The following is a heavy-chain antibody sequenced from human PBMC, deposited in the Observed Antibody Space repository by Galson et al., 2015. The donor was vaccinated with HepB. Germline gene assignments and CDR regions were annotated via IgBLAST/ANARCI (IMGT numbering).Heavy chain of an antibody. V-gene: IGHV3-53*04. Sequence: SLRLSCAASGSTVSRIYMSWVRQAPGKGLEWVSVIYSGGTTYYADSVKGRFTISRHNSKNTLYLQVNIVRAEDTAVYYCARKSGWYGSPIDYWGQGTLVTVSS. CDR3: ARKSGWYGSPIDY. D-gene: IGHD6-19*01. CDR2: IYSGGTT. CDR1: GSTVSRIY. J-gene: IGHJ4*02.